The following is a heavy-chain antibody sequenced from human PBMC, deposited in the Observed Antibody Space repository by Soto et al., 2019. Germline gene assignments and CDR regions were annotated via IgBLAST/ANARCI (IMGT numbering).Heavy chain of an antibody. J-gene: IGHJ3*02. CDR2: ISSSSSYI. V-gene: IGHV3-21*01. D-gene: IGHD3-22*01. Sequence: GGSLRLSCAASGFTFSSYSMNWVRQAPGKGLEWVSSISSSSSYIYYADSVKGRFTISRDNAKNSLYLQMNSLRAEDTAVYYCARGGFYDSSGYYRESDAFDIWGQGTMVTV. CDR3: ARGGFYDSSGYYRESDAFDI. CDR1: GFTFSSYS.